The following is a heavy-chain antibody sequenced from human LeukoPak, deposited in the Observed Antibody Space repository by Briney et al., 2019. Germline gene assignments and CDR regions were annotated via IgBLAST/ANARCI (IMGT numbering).Heavy chain of an antibody. CDR1: GYTFTGYY. CDR3: ARDLDSSGYYGY. Sequence: ASVKVSCKASGYTFTGYYMHWVRQAPGHGLEWMGWINPNSGGTNYAQKFQGRVTMTRDTSISTAYMELSRLRSDDTAVYYCARDLDSSGYYGYWGQGTLVTVSS. D-gene: IGHD3-22*01. V-gene: IGHV1-2*02. CDR2: INPNSGGT. J-gene: IGHJ4*02.